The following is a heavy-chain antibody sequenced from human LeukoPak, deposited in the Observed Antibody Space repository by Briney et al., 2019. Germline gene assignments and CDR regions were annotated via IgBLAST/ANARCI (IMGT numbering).Heavy chain of an antibody. J-gene: IGHJ4*02. Sequence: GGSLRLSCTASGFTFGDYAMSWVRQAPGKGLEWVGFIRSKAYGGTTEYAASVKGRFTISRDDSKSIAYLQMNSLKTEDTAVYYCTRGFSSSWYLGRYYNEYYFDYWGQGTLVTVSS. V-gene: IGHV3-49*04. CDR1: GFTFGDYA. CDR3: TRGFSSSWYLGRYYNEYYFDY. D-gene: IGHD6-13*01. CDR2: IRSKAYGGTT.